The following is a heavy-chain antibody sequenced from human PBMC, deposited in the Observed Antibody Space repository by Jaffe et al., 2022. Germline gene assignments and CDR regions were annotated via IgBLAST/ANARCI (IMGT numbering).Heavy chain of an antibody. J-gene: IGHJ4*02. CDR2: ISSDGTT. CDR3: GRDGHSSGWYYFDY. CDR1: GFTLSNSW. V-gene: IGHV3-74*01. Sequence: EVQLVESGGGLVQPGGSLTLSCAASGFTLSNSWMHWVRQGPGKGLVWVARISSDGTTLYADSVKGRFTISRDNAKNALYLQMNSLRAEDTAVYYCGRDGHSSGWYYFDYWGQGTLVTVSS. D-gene: IGHD6-19*01.